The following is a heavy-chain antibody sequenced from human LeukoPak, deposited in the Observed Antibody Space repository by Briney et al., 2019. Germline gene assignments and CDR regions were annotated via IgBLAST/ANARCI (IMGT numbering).Heavy chain of an antibody. CDR2: IYTSGST. Sequence: SQTLSLTCTVSGGSISSGSYYWSWIRQPAGKGLEWIGRIYTSGSTNYNPSLKSRVTISVDTSKNQFSLKLSSVTAADTAVYYCARWAQNVLRFLEWRQYYFDYWGQGTLVTVSS. V-gene: IGHV4-61*02. CDR3: ARWAQNVLRFLEWRQYYFDY. D-gene: IGHD3-3*01. CDR1: GGSISSGSYY. J-gene: IGHJ4*02.